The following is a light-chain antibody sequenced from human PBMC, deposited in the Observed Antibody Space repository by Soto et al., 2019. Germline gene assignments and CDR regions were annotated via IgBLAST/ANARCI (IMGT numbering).Light chain of an antibody. CDR2: KAS. V-gene: IGKV1-5*03. Sequence: DIQMTQSPSTLSVSVGDRVTITCRASQSISSWLAWYQQKPGKAPKFLFYKASSLESGVPSRFSGRGSGTEFTLTISSLQPDDFATYYCQQYHDSSPTFGQGTKLEIK. CDR1: QSISSW. J-gene: IGKJ2*01. CDR3: QQYHDSSPT.